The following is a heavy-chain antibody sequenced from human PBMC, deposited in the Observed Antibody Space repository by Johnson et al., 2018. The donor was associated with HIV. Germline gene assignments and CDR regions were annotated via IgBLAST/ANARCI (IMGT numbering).Heavy chain of an antibody. CDR1: GFTFSTYG. CDR2: INSDGSST. D-gene: IGHD5-12*01. CDR3: ARDRRLADAFDI. V-gene: IGHV3-74*01. J-gene: IGHJ3*02. Sequence: VQLVESGGGVVQPGRSLRLSCTASGFTFSTYGMHWVRQAPGKGLVWVSRINSDGSSTSYADSVKGRFTISRDNAKNTLYLQMNSLRAEDTAVYYCARDRRLADAFDIWGQGTMVTVSS.